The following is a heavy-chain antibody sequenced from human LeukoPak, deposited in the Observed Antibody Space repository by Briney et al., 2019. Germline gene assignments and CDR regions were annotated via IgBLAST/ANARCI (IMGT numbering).Heavy chain of an antibody. V-gene: IGHV4-34*01. CDR2: INHSGST. D-gene: IGHD3-22*01. Sequence: SGTLSLTCAVYGGSFSGYYWSWIRQPPGKGLEWIGEINHSGSTNYNPSLKSRVTISVDTSKNQFSLKLSSVTAADTAVYDCARPITYYYDSSGYYADYWGQGTLVTVSS. CDR1: GGSFSGYY. CDR3: ARPITYYYDSSGYYADY. J-gene: IGHJ4*02.